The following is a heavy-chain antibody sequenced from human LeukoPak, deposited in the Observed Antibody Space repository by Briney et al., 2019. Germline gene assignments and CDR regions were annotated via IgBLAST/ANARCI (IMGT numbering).Heavy chain of an antibody. CDR3: ARDLMMGVGYYYYYGMDV. CDR2: ISSSGSTI. V-gene: IGHV3-11*01. D-gene: IGHD3-16*01. Sequence: PGGSLRLSCAASGFTFSYYYMSWMRQSPGKGLEWVSYISSSGSTIYYADSVKGRFTISRDNAKNSLYLQMNSLRAEDTAVYYCARDLMMGVGYYYYYGMDVWGQGTTVTVSS. CDR1: GFTFSYYY. J-gene: IGHJ6*02.